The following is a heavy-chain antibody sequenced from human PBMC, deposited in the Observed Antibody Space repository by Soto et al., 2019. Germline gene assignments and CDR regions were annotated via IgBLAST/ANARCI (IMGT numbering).Heavy chain of an antibody. CDR2: IIPIFGTA. CDR3: ARAPGYYDTDWYFEL. Sequence: SVKISCKASGGTFSSYAISWVRQAPGQGLEWMGGIIPIFGTANYAQKFQGRVTITAAEATSTAYMELSSLRSEDTAAYYWARAPGYYDTDWYFELWGRGTLVTVSS. V-gene: IGHV1-69*13. J-gene: IGHJ2*01. CDR1: GGTFSSYA. D-gene: IGHD3-22*01.